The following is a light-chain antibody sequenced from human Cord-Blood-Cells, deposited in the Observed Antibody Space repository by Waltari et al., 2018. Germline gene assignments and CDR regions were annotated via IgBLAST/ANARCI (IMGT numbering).Light chain of an antibody. CDR1: SSDVGGYNY. J-gene: IGLJ3*02. CDR2: DVS. CDR3: SSYTSSSTLV. Sequence: QSALTQPASVSGSPGQSITISCTGTSSDVGGYNYVSWYQQHPGKAPKSIIYDVSNRPSGVSNCFSGSKSGNTASLAISGLQAEDEADYYCSSYTSSSTLVFGGGTKLTVL. V-gene: IGLV2-14*03.